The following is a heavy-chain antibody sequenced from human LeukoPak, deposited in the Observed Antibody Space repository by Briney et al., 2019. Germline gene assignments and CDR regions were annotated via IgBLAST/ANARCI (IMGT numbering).Heavy chain of an antibody. V-gene: IGHV4-39*01. Sequence: SETLSLTCTVSGGSISSSSYYWGWIRQPPGKGLEWIGSIYYSGSTYYNPSLKSRVTISVDTSKNQFSLKLSSVTAADMAVYYCARLPRYYGSGRPLDYWGQGTLVTVSS. CDR3: ARLPRYYGSGRPLDY. CDR1: GGSISSSSYY. CDR2: IYYSGST. J-gene: IGHJ4*02. D-gene: IGHD3-10*01.